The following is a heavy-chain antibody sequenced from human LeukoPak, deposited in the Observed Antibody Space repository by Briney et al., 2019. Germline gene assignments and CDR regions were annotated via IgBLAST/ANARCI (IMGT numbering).Heavy chain of an antibody. Sequence: GGSLRLSCAASGFTFSSYGMHWARQAPGKGLEWVAFIRYDGSNKYYADSVKGRFTISRDNSKNTLYLQMNSLRAEDTAVYYCAKDTEYYYYDSSGYPEGGFDYWGQGTLVTVSS. CDR2: IRYDGSNK. V-gene: IGHV3-30*02. CDR3: AKDTEYYYYDSSGYPEGGFDY. CDR1: GFTFSSYG. J-gene: IGHJ4*02. D-gene: IGHD3-22*01.